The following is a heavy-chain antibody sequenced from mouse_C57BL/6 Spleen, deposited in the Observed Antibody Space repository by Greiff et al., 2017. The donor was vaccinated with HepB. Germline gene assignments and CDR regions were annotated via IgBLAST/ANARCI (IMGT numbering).Heavy chain of an antibody. CDR3: ARPSTGGFAY. Sequence: VQLQQSGPELVKPGASVKLSCKASGYSFTGYYMHWVKQSSEKSLEWIGAIHPSTGGTSYTQKFKGKATLTVDKSASTAYMQLKSLTSEDSAVDYCARPSTGGFAYWGQGTLVTVSA. D-gene: IGHD4-1*02. CDR1: GYSFTGYY. J-gene: IGHJ3*01. V-gene: IGHV1-43*01. CDR2: IHPSTGGT.